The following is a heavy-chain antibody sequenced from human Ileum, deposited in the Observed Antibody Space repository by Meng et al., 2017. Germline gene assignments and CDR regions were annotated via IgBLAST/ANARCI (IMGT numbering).Heavy chain of an antibody. Sequence: QVQLIQSGGGVVKPGGSLRLACSASGFTFSDYFMSWIRQAPGEGREWLSYISSSGGSIAYADSVKGRFTASRDNSKNALYLQMDSLRAEDTAVYYCARGTTYCNAVKCAYDPWGQGTLVTVSS. CDR3: ARGTTYCNAVKCAYDP. CDR1: GFTFSDYF. D-gene: IGHD2/OR15-2a*01. CDR2: ISSSGGSI. V-gene: IGHV3-11*01. J-gene: IGHJ5*02.